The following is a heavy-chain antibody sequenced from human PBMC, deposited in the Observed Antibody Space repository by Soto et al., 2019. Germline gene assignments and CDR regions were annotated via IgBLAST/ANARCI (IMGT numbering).Heavy chain of an antibody. CDR2: INAANGHT. J-gene: IGHJ4*02. Sequence: QVQLVQSGPEVKKTGASVKDSCRASGYFFTSYAIHWVRHAPGPRLEWLGWINAANGHTKYSQNCQGRVIITRDTSANAVYMEVSSLKSGDTAVYYCARGSIAVAGRNQLDYWGQGTRVTVFS. CDR3: ARGSIAVAGRNQLDY. D-gene: IGHD6-19*01. CDR1: GYFFTSYA. V-gene: IGHV1-3*01.